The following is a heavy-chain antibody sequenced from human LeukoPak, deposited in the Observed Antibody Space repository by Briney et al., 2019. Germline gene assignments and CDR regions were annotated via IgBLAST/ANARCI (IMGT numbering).Heavy chain of an antibody. J-gene: IGHJ4*02. CDR1: AGSISSSSYY. CDR2: IYYSGTT. Sequence: SETLSLTCTVAAGSISSSSYYWAWLRQPPGKGLEWIVSIYYSGTTYYNPSLKSRVTISVDTSKNQFSLQLSSVTAADTAVYYSATHLRWLANDYWGEGSLVTVSS. CDR3: ATHLRWLANDY. V-gene: IGHV4-39*01. D-gene: IGHD3-16*02.